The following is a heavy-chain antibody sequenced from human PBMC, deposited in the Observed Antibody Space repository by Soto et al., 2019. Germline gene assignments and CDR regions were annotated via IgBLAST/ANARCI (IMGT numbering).Heavy chain of an antibody. CDR1: GYTFTSYD. J-gene: IGHJ3*02. D-gene: IGHD2-15*01. Sequence: QVQLVQSGAEVKKPGASVKVSCKASGYTFTSYDINWVRQATGQGLEWMGWMNPNSGNTGYAQKFQGRVTMTRNTSISTAYMELSSLRSEDTAVYYCARSGYCSGGSCYSSSAFDISGQATMVTVSS. CDR3: ARSGYCSGGSCYSSSAFDI. CDR2: MNPNSGNT. V-gene: IGHV1-8*01.